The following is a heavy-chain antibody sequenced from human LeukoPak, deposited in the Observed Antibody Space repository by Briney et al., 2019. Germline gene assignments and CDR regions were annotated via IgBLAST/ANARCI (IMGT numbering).Heavy chain of an antibody. J-gene: IGHJ4*02. CDR2: IASGGSK. Sequence: GGSLRLSCAASGFIFSSYAMSWVRQAPGKGLEWVSGIASGGSKYYADSVKGRFTISRDNSKNSLYLQMNSLRAEDTAVYYCAKLPDSSGYHYFDYWGQGTLVTVSS. CDR3: AKLPDSSGYHYFDY. D-gene: IGHD3-22*01. V-gene: IGHV3-23*01. CDR1: GFIFSSYA.